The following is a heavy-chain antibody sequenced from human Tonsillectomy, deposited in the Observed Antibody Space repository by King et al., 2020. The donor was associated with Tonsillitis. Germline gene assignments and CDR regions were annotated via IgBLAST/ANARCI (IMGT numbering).Heavy chain of an antibody. D-gene: IGHD1-26*01. Sequence: VQLVESGGGVVQPGRSLRLSCAASGFTFSTYAMHWVRQAPGKGLEWVAVISYDGTSKYYADSVKGRFTISRDNSKNTLYLQMNSLRTEDTAVFYCARGELLRQTEIRDAFDIWGQGTMVTVSS. CDR2: ISYDGTSK. V-gene: IGHV3-30-3*01. CDR1: GFTFSTYA. J-gene: IGHJ3*02. CDR3: ARGELLRQTEIRDAFDI.